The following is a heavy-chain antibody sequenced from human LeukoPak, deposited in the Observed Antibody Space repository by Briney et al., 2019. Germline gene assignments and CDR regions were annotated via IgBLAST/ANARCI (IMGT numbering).Heavy chain of an antibody. J-gene: IGHJ4*02. CDR3: AKGARGDYYDSSGYYLVY. D-gene: IGHD3-22*01. Sequence: RGSLRLSCVPSGFTPADDAIHWVRPAPEDGLGWVSLISRDGGSIYYADSVKGRFTISRDNSKNSLYLQMNTLRAEDTALYYCAKGARGDYYDSSGYYLVYWGQGTLSPSPQ. CDR1: GFTPADDA. V-gene: IGHV3-43D*03. CDR2: ISRDGGSI.